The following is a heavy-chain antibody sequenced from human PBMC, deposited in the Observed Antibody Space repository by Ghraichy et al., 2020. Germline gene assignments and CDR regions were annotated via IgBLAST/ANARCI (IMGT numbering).Heavy chain of an antibody. J-gene: IGHJ4*02. CDR1: GVSISSSLYY. Sequence: SETPSLTCTVSGVSISSSLYYWAWIRQPPGKGLEWIGSINYSGNTYYKSSLKSRVTISIDTSKNQFSLRLSSVTAADTAVYFCRRETKSTSRAEYWGQGALVTVSS. CDR3: RRETKSTSRAEY. D-gene: IGHD2-2*01. CDR2: INYSGNT. V-gene: IGHV4-39*02.